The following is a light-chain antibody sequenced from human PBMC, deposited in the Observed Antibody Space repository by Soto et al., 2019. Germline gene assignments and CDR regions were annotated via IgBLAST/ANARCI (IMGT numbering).Light chain of an antibody. Sequence: QSVLTQPPSASGSPGQSVTISCTGTSSDVGAYNRVSWYQHHPGKAPKLMIYEVSKRPSGVPDRFSGSKSGNTASLTVSGLQAEDEADYYCTSYVGSSKVNWVFGGGTKVTVL. CDR1: SSDVGAYNR. CDR3: TSYVGSSKVNWV. V-gene: IGLV2-8*01. CDR2: EVS. J-gene: IGLJ3*02.